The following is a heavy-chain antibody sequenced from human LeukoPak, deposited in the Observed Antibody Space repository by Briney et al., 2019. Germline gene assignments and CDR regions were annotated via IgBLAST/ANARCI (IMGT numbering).Heavy chain of an antibody. CDR1: GFTVSSNS. D-gene: IGHD3-22*01. CDR2: IYSDNT. J-gene: IGHJ4*02. CDR3: ARDLYRIVVVPHYFDY. Sequence: GGSLRLSCTVSGFTVSSNSMSWVRQAPGKGLEWVSFIYSDNTHYSDSVKGRFTISRDNSKNTLYLQMNSLRAEDTAVYYCARDLYRIVVVPHYFDYWGQGTLVTVSS. V-gene: IGHV3-53*01.